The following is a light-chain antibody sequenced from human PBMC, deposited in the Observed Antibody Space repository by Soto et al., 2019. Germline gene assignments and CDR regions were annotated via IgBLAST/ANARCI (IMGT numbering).Light chain of an antibody. CDR2: EVS. CDR3: SSCTSSSTLV. V-gene: IGLV2-14*01. CDR1: SSDGGGYNY. Sequence: QSVLTQPASVSGSPGQSIAISCTGSSSDGGGYNYVSWYQHHPGKAPKLMIYEVSNRPSGISNRFSGSKSGNTASLTLSGLQAEDEADYYCSSCTSSSTLVFGGGTKVTVL. J-gene: IGLJ2*01.